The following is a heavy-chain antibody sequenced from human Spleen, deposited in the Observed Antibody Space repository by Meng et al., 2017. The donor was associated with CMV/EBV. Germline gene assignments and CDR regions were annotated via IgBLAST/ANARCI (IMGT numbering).Heavy chain of an antibody. CDR3: ARDEYGDIVVVPAARGLNWFDP. D-gene: IGHD2-2*01. J-gene: IGHJ5*02. V-gene: IGHV3-21*01. CDR2: ISISSSYI. Sequence: GGSLRLSCAASGFTFSSYSMNWVRQAPGKGLEWVSSISISSSYIYYADSVKGRFTISRDNAKNSLYLQMNSLRAEDTAVYYCARDEYGDIVVVPAARGLNWFDPWGQGTLVTVSS. CDR1: GFTFSSYS.